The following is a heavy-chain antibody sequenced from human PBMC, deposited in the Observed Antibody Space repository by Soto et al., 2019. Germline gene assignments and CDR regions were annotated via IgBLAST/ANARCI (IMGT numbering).Heavy chain of an antibody. D-gene: IGHD2-2*01. J-gene: IGHJ4*02. Sequence: ASVKVSCKASGYTFTGYYMHWVRQAPGQGLEWMGWINPNSGGTNYAQKFQGWVTMTRDTSISTAYMELSRLRSDDTAVYYCARGRYCSSASCYAGFDFWGQGTLVTVSS. CDR1: GYTFTGYY. V-gene: IGHV1-2*04. CDR3: ARGRYCSSASCYAGFDF. CDR2: INPNSGGT.